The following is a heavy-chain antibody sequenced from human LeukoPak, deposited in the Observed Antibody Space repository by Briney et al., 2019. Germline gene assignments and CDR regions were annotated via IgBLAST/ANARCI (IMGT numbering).Heavy chain of an antibody. Sequence: PSQTLSLTCTVSGCSLSSYYWSWIRQPPANGLERIGYIYYSGSTNYNPSLKSRVTISVDTSKNQFSLKLSSVTAADTAVYYCARLKELLNYYYYYMDVWGKGTTVTVSS. V-gene: IGHV4-59*01. CDR2: IYYSGST. CDR1: GCSLSSYY. D-gene: IGHD1-26*01. J-gene: IGHJ6*03. CDR3: ARLKELLNYYYYYMDV.